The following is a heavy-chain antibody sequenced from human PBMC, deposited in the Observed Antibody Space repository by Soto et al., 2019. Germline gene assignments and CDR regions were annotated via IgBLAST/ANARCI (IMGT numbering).Heavy chain of an antibody. V-gene: IGHV3-73*01. J-gene: IGHJ5*02. CDR2: IRNKANGYAT. Sequence: EVQLVDSEGGLVQPVGSLKLSCAASGFTFNIAAIHWVRQASGKGLEWVGLIRNKANGYATAYAASVRGRITVSRDDSKNMAFLEINSLKTEDTAVYYCARQGVALELDLWGQGTLVTVSS. D-gene: IGHD1-7*01. CDR1: GFTFNIAA. CDR3: ARQGVALELDL.